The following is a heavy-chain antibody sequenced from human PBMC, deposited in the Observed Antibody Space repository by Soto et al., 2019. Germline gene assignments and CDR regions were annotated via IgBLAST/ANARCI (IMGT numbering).Heavy chain of an antibody. J-gene: IGHJ4*02. CDR2: IYPGDSDT. D-gene: IGHD3-22*01. CDR3: ASLPDPYYYDSSGYQGY. CDR1: GYSFTSYW. Sequence: PGESLKISCKGSGYSFTSYWIGWVRQMPGKGLEWMGIIYPGDSDTRYSPSFQGQVTISADKSISTAYLQWSSLKASDTAMYYCASLPDPYYYDSSGYQGYWSQGTLVTVSS. V-gene: IGHV5-51*01.